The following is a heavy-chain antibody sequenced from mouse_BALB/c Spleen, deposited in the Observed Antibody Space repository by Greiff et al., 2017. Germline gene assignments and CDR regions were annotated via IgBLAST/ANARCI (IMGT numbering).Heavy chain of an antibody. V-gene: IGHV5-12-1*01. CDR3: ARLRGLYYDYFDY. D-gene: IGHD1-1*01. J-gene: IGHJ2*01. Sequence: EVQRVESGGGLVKPGGSLKLSCAASGFAFSSYDMSWVRQTPEKRLEWVAYISSGGGSTYYPDTVKGRFTISRDNAKNTLYLQMSSLKSEDTAMYYCARLRGLYYDYFDYWGQGTTLTVSS. CDR1: GFAFSSYD. CDR2: ISSGGGST.